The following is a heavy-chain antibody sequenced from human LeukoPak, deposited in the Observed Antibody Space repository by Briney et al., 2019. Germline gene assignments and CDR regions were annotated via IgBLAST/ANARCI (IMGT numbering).Heavy chain of an antibody. D-gene: IGHD2-2*01. CDR3: AKREASSFEY. J-gene: IGHJ4*02. CDR1: GFTFSSSV. V-gene: IGHV3-23*01. Sequence: PGGSLRLSCVASGFTFSSSVMGWVRQAPGKGLEWVSTFSGSGGNTYYADSVKGRFTISTDFSKNTLYLQMNSLRAEETAVYYCAKREASSFEYWGQGTLVTVSS. CDR2: FSGSGGNT.